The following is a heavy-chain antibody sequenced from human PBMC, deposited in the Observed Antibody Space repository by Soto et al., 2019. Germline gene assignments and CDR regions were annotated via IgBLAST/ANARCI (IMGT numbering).Heavy chain of an antibody. Sequence: QVQLVESGGGVVQPGRSLRLSCAASGFTFSSYGMHWVRQAPGKGLEWVAVISYDGSNKYYADSVKGRFTISRDNSKNTLYLQMNGLRAEDTAVYYCAKGPLVRYFDGFLWDYGMDVWGQGTTVTVSS. V-gene: IGHV3-30*18. J-gene: IGHJ6*02. CDR3: AKGPLVRYFDGFLWDYGMDV. CDR1: GFTFSSYG. D-gene: IGHD3-9*01. CDR2: ISYDGSNK.